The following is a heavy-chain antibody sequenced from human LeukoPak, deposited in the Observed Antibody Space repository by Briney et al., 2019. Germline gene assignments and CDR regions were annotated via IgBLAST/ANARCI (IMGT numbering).Heavy chain of an antibody. V-gene: IGHV4-4*07. CDR1: GGSISSYY. CDR3: ARDEGIAARPFYYYYMDV. CDR2: IYTSGST. J-gene: IGHJ6*03. D-gene: IGHD6-6*01. Sequence: SETLSLTCTVSGGSISSYYWSWIRQPAGKGLEWIGRIYTSGSTNYNPSLKCRVTMSVDTSKNQFSLKLSSVTAADTAVYYCARDEGIAARPFYYYYMDVWGKGTTVTGSS.